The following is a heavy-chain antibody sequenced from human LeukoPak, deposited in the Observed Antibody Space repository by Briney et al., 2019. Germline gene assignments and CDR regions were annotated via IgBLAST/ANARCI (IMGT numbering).Heavy chain of an antibody. CDR3: ANGRRDIVVVPPKYGMDV. J-gene: IGHJ6*02. CDR2: IYYSGST. V-gene: IGHV4-31*03. D-gene: IGHD2-2*01. CDR1: GGSISSGGYY. Sequence: SETLSLTCTVSGGSISSGGYYWCWIRQHPGKGLEWIGYIYYSGSTYYNPSLKSRVTISVDTSKNQFSLKLSSVTAADTAVYYCANGRRDIVVVPPKYGMDVWGQGTTVTVSS.